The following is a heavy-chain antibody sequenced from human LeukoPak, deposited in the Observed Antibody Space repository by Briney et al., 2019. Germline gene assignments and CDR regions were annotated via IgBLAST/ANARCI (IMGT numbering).Heavy chain of an antibody. CDR3: ARALGGYSYGYLRPWYFDL. V-gene: IGHV4-59*08. CDR2: IYYSGST. J-gene: IGHJ2*01. CDR1: GGSISSYY. Sequence: PSETLSLTYTVSGGSISSYYWSWIRQPPGKGLEWIGYIYYSGSTNYNPSLKSRVTISVDTSKNQFSLKLSSVTAADTAVYYCARALGGYSYGYLRPWYFDLWGRGTLVTVSS. D-gene: IGHD5-18*01.